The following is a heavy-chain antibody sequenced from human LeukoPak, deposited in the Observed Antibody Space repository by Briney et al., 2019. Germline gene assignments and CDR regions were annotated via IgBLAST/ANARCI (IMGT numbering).Heavy chain of an antibody. V-gene: IGHV3-48*01. Sequence: GSLRLSCAASGFTFSSYSMNWVRQAPGKGLEWVSYISSTSTTIYYRDSVKGRFTISRDAAKNSLYLQMNSLRAEDTAVYYCARTQTYAYFDYWGQGALVTVSS. CDR1: GFTFSSYS. CDR2: ISSTSTTI. J-gene: IGHJ4*02. D-gene: IGHD3-16*01. CDR3: ARTQTYAYFDY.